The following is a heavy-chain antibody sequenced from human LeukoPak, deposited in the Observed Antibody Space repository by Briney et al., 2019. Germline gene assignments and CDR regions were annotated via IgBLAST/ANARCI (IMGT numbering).Heavy chain of an antibody. J-gene: IGHJ3*02. Sequence: ASVKVSCKASGGTFSSYAISWVRQAPGQGRERMGGIILIFGRANYEQKFQGRVTITTDQSTSTASMELSSLRSKDTAVYYCATNANCGGDCSHLGNAAFDIWGQGTMVTVSS. V-gene: IGHV1-69*05. CDR3: ATNANCGGDCSHLGNAAFDI. D-gene: IGHD2-21*02. CDR2: IILIFGRA. CDR1: GGTFSSYA.